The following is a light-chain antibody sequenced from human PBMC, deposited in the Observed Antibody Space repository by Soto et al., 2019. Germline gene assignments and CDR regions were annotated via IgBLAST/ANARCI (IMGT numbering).Light chain of an antibody. CDR3: QQTTF. J-gene: IGKJ4*01. Sequence: EIVLTQSPGTLSLSPGERATLSCRASQSVSGVYVAWYQQKPGQAPRLLIYGASSRATGIPDRFSGGGSGRDFTLTISRLEPEDAAVYYCQQTTFVGGGTKVELK. CDR2: GAS. V-gene: IGKV3-20*01. CDR1: QSVSGVY.